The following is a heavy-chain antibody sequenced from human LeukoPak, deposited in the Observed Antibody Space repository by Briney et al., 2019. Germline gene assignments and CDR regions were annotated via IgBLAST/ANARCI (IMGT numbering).Heavy chain of an antibody. CDR1: GGSVGSDNSY. V-gene: IGHV4-61*02. CDR2: IYADGSS. J-gene: IGHJ4*02. D-gene: IGHD1-26*01. CDR3: ARQPMVVGAARGAYFDY. Sequence: PSETLSLTCTVSGGSVGSDNSYWNWIRQPAGKGLEWIGRIYADGSSTYNPSLKSRVTILVDTSKNQFSLRLSSMTAADTAVYYCARQPMVVGAARGAYFDYWGQGTLVTVSS.